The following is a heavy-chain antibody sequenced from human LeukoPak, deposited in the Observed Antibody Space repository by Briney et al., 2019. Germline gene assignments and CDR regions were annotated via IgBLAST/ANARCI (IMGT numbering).Heavy chain of an antibody. J-gene: IGHJ1*01. D-gene: IGHD6-19*01. Sequence: GGSLRLSCAASGSTFSSYWMHWVRQAPGKGLVWVSRINSDESSTIYADSVKGRFTISRDNAKNTLYLQVNSLRADDTAVYYCARVGPSGLAVAGTQYFQHWGQGTLVSVSS. CDR1: GSTFSSYW. CDR2: INSDESST. CDR3: ARVGPSGLAVAGTQYFQH. V-gene: IGHV3-74*01.